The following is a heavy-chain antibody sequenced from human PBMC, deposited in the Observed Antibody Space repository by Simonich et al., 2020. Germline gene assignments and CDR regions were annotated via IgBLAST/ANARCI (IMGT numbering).Heavy chain of an antibody. Sequence: QVQLVQSGAEVKKPGASVKVSCKASGYTFTSYYMHWVRQAPGQGLEWMGIINPSGGSTSYAQKFQGRVTMTRDTSTSTVYMELSSLRSEDTAVYYCARDWYYYDSSGYYSDAFDIWGQGTMVTVSS. D-gene: IGHD3-22*01. CDR3: ARDWYYYDSSGYYSDAFDI. CDR2: INPSGGST. J-gene: IGHJ3*02. V-gene: IGHV1-46*01. CDR1: GYTFTSYY.